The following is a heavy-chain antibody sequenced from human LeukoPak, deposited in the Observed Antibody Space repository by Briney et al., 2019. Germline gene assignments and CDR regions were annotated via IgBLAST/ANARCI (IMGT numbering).Heavy chain of an antibody. V-gene: IGHV3-21*01. CDR2: ISSSSSYI. CDR3: ASDSSSPYAFDI. CDR1: GFTFSSYS. J-gene: IGHJ3*02. Sequence: PGGSLRLSCAASGFTFSSYSMNWVRQAPGKGLEWVSSISSSSSYIYYADSVKGRFTISRDNAKNSLYLQMNSLRAEDTAVYYRASDSSSPYAFDIWGQGTMVTVSS. D-gene: IGHD2-2*01.